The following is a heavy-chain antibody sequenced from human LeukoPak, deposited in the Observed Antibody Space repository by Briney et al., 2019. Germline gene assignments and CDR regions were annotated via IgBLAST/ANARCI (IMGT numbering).Heavy chain of an antibody. D-gene: IGHD6-13*01. V-gene: IGHV3-53*01. CDR1: GFTVSSNY. CDR3: AKDSASAGTDY. Sequence: GGSLRLSCAASGFTVSSNYMSWVRQAPGKGLEWVSVIYSGGTTYYADSVKGRFTISRDNSKNTLYLQMNSLRADDAAVYYCAKDSASAGTDYWGQGALVTVSS. CDR2: IYSGGTT. J-gene: IGHJ4*02.